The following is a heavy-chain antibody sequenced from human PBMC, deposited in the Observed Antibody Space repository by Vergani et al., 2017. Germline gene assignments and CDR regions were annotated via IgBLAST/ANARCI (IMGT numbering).Heavy chain of an antibody. V-gene: IGHV1-46*03. J-gene: IGHJ4*02. CDR2: INPSGGHT. D-gene: IGHD3-9*01. CDR1: GYTFSNYY. CDR3: ARRDYGILTGYRY. Sequence: QVQVVQSGAEVKKSGASVKVSCKTSGYTFSNYYMHWVRQAPGQGLEWMGIINPSGGHTNYAQKFQGRVTMTRDTSTSTVYMELSSLRSGDTAIYYCARRDYGILTGYRYWGQGTLVTVSA.